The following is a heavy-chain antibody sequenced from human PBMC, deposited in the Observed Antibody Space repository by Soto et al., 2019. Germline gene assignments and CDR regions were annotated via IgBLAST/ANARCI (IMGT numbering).Heavy chain of an antibody. CDR1: GFTFSSFE. Sequence: GGSLRLSCVASGFTFSSFEMNWIRQAPGKGPEWIAVINPSGRTISYADSVKGRFTISRDNAENSLYLEMNSLRAEDTAVYYCSRESEDLTSNFDYRGQGTLVTVSS. J-gene: IGHJ4*02. V-gene: IGHV3-48*03. CDR2: INPSGRTI. CDR3: SRESEDLTSNFDY.